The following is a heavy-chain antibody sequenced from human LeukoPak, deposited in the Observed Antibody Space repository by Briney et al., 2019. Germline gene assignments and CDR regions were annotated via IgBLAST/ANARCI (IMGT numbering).Heavy chain of an antibody. J-gene: IGHJ4*02. V-gene: IGHV3-30*03. CDR1: GFTFSSYG. CDR2: ISYDGSNK. Sequence: PGRSLRLSCAASGFTFSSYGMHWVRQAPGKGLEWVAVISYDGSNKYYADSVKGRFTISRDNSKNTLYLQMNSLRAEDTAVYYCARGGHGHTYYYEEEKLDYWGQGTLVTVSS. CDR3: ARGGHGHTYYYEEEKLDY. D-gene: IGHD3-22*01.